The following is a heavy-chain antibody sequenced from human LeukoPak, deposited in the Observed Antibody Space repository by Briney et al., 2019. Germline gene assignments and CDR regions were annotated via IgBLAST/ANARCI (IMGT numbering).Heavy chain of an antibody. Sequence: GGSLRLSCAASGFTFSSYTMHWVRQAPGKGLEWVSSISSSSSYINYADSVKGRFTISRGNAKNSLYLQMNSLRAEDTAVYYCARGGGYCGGDCYGIDYWGQGTLVIVSS. CDR2: ISSSSSYI. CDR1: GFTFSSYT. V-gene: IGHV3-21*01. J-gene: IGHJ4*02. D-gene: IGHD2-21*01. CDR3: ARGGGYCGGDCYGIDY.